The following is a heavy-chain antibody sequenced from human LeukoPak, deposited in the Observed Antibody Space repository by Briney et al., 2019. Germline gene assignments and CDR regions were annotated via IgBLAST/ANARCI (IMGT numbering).Heavy chain of an antibody. CDR3: ARTTLNRAMVTTGPYYFDY. D-gene: IGHD5-18*01. CDR1: GGSIGTYY. CDR2: IYYSGGT. J-gene: IGHJ4*02. V-gene: IGHV4-59*08. Sequence: SETLFLTCTVSGGSIGTYYWSWIRQPPGKGLEWIGYIYYSGGTDYNPSLKSRVTISVDTSRNQFSLKLRSVTAADTAVYYCARTTLNRAMVTTGPYYFDYWGQGTLVTVSS.